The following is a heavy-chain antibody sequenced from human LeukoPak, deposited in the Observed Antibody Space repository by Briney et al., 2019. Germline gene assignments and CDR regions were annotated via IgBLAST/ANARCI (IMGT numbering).Heavy chain of an antibody. Sequence: ASVKVSCKASGYTITSYGISWVRQAPGQGLEWMGWITPYNGNTNYAQKFQGRVTMTTDTSTNTAYMELRSLRSDDTAVYYCARDDPSYGSGSYYSFDYWGQGTLVTVSS. CDR3: ARDDPSYGSGSYYSFDY. J-gene: IGHJ4*02. V-gene: IGHV1-18*04. CDR1: GYTITSYG. D-gene: IGHD3-10*01. CDR2: ITPYNGNT.